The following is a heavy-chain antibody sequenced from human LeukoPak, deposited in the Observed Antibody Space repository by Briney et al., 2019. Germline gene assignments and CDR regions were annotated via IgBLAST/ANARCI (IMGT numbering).Heavy chain of an antibody. Sequence: SETLSLTCNVSGGSVSRSNYYWAWIRQPPGKGLEWIGYMYYSGSTYYNPSLKSRVTISIDTSKNPFSLKLSSVTAADTAVYYCASEYRSDSYFDLWGRGTLVTVSS. CDR3: ASEYRSDSYFDL. CDR1: GGSVSRSNYY. CDR2: MYYSGST. V-gene: IGHV4-61*01. J-gene: IGHJ2*01. D-gene: IGHD6-19*01.